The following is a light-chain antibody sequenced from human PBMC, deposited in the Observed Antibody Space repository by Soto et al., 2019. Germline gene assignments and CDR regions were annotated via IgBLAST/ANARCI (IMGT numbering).Light chain of an antibody. CDR3: QQSYSTPPT. J-gene: IGKJ1*01. V-gene: IGKV1-39*01. Sequence: DIQMTQSSSSLSASVGDRVTIACRASQSISSYLNWYQQKPGTAPRLLIYRASSVKSGVPSRFSGSGSGTDFTLTISSLQPEDFATYYCQQSYSTPPTFGQGTKVDIK. CDR1: QSISSY. CDR2: RAS.